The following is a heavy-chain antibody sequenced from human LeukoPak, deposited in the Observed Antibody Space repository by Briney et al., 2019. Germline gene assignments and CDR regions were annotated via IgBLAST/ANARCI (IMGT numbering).Heavy chain of an antibody. CDR3: ARDGSATYDFWSGSYPEWADYYYFYMDV. CDR1: GYTFTSYG. CDR2: ISAYNGNT. Sequence: ASVKVSCKASGYTFTSYGISWVRQAPGQGLEWMGWISAYNGNTNYAQKFQGRVTMTTDTSTSTAYMELSSLRSDDTAVYYCARDGSATYDFWSGSYPEWADYYYFYMDVWGKGTTVTVSS. J-gene: IGHJ6*03. D-gene: IGHD3-3*01. V-gene: IGHV1-18*01.